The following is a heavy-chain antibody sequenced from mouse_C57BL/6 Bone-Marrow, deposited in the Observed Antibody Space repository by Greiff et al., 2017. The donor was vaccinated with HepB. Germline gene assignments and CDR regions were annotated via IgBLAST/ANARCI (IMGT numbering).Heavy chain of an antibody. J-gene: IGHJ2*01. CDR1: GYAFSSSW. CDR3: ASRMVYYSNFDY. V-gene: IGHV1-82*01. CDR2: IYPGDGDT. Sequence: QVQLQQSGPELVKPGASVKISCKASGYAFSSSWMNWVKQRPGKGLEWIGRIYPGDGDTNYNGKFKGKATLTADKSSSTAYMQLSSLTSEDSAVYFSASRMVYYSNFDYWGQGTTLTVSS. D-gene: IGHD2-5*01.